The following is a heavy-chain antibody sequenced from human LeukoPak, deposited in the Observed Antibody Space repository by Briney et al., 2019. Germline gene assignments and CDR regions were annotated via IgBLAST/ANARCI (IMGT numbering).Heavy chain of an antibody. V-gene: IGHV3-23*01. Sequence: GGSLRLSCAASGFTFSSYAMTWVRQAPGKGLEWVSGISGSGGSTCYADSVKGRFTISRDNSKNTLYLQMNNLRAEDTAVYYCAKNKSKCFFDYWGQGTLVTVSS. CDR2: ISGSGGST. CDR3: AKNKSKCFFDY. D-gene: IGHD3-16*01. J-gene: IGHJ4*02. CDR1: GFTFSSYA.